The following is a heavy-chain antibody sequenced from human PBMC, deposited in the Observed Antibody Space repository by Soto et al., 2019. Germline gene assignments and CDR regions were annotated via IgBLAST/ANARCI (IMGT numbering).Heavy chain of an antibody. CDR1: GFTVSSNY. D-gene: IGHD2-2*01. CDR3: ARTTDY. J-gene: IGHJ4*02. CDR2: LYTGGST. Sequence: EVQLVESGGGLVQPGGSLRLSCAASGFTVSSNYMSWVRQAPGKGLEWVSLLYTGGSTYYADSVRARYAISKDSSKNTLYLQRNSLRAEDTAVYYCARTTDYWGQGTLVTVSS. V-gene: IGHV3-66*01.